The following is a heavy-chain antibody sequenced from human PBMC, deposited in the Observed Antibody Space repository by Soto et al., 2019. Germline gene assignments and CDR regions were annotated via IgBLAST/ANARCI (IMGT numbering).Heavy chain of an antibody. V-gene: IGHV1-69*12. Sequence: QVQLVQSGAEVKKPGSSVKVSCKASGGTFSSYAISWVRQAPGQGLEWMGGIIPIFGTANYAQKFQGRVTITADESTSTADMELSSLRSGDTAVYYCARSGAFGVAGTNHFDYWGQGTLVTVSS. CDR3: ARSGAFGVAGTNHFDY. J-gene: IGHJ4*02. D-gene: IGHD3-3*01. CDR2: IIPIFGTA. CDR1: GGTFSSYA.